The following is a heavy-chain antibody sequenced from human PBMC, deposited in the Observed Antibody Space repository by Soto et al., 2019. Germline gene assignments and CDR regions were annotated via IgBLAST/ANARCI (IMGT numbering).Heavy chain of an antibody. V-gene: IGHV4-4*02. CDR2: IHHSGNS. CDR3: ARGERQQQRDF. Sequence: QVQLQESGPGLVKPSGTLSLTCAVSGDSIISDKWWSWVRQAPGKGLEWIGGIHHSGNSNYNPSLNRRVIIAGDRVKHPFTLNLSSVADADTAVEFIARGERQQQRDFWGQGTLVTVSS. CDR1: GDSIISDKW. J-gene: IGHJ4*02. D-gene: IGHD6-25*01.